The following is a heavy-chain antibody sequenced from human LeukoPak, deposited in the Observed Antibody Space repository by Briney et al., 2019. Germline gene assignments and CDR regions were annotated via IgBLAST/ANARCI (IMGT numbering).Heavy chain of an antibody. CDR2: ISGSGVT. CDR1: GFTFSTSA. J-gene: IGHJ4*02. Sequence: GGSLRLSCAASGFTFSTSAMTWVRQAPGKGLEWVSGISGSGVTDYADSVKGRFTISRDNSKNTLYLQMNSLRAEDTAVYYCAKDLNWGGRWGQGTLVAVSS. D-gene: IGHD7-27*01. CDR3: AKDLNWGGR. V-gene: IGHV3-23*01.